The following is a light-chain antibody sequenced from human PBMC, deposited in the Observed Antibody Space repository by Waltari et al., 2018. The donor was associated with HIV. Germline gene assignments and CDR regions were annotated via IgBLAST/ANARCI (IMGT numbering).Light chain of an antibody. V-gene: IGLV1-51*01. CDR2: VSH. Sequence: QSVLTQPPAVSAAPGQKVTISRSRTTSNIGNQFVSWYQTLPGTAPRLLIFVSHKKPSGVSDRYCAAKSATAATLDITGPHTGDVAEDYCGTWDTRLNAGVFGGGTKVSVL. CDR3: GTWDTRLNAGV. CDR1: TSNIGNQF. J-gene: IGLJ2*01.